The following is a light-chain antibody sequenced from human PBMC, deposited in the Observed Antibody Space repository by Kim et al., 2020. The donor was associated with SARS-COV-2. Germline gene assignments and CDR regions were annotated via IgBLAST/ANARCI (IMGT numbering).Light chain of an antibody. CDR1: RSDVGGYNY. CDR2: DVS. J-gene: IGLJ1*01. V-gene: IGLV2-14*03. Sequence: QSITISGTGTRSDVGGYNYVSWYQQHPGKAPKLMIYDVSNRPSGVSNRFSGSKSGNTASLTISGLQAEDEADYYCSSYTSSSTPYVFGTGTKVTVL. CDR3: SSYTSSSTPYV.